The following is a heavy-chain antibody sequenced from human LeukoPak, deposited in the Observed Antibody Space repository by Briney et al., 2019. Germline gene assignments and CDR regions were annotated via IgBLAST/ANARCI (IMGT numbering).Heavy chain of an antibody. CDR1: GYTFTGYY. J-gene: IGHJ6*02. CDR3: ARVRSTSAYYYGMDV. D-gene: IGHD2-2*01. Sequence: GASVKVSCKASGYTFTGYYMHWMRQAPGQGLEWMGWINPNSGGTNYAQKFQGRVTMTRDTSISTAYMELSRLRSDDTAVYYCARVRSTSAYYYGMDVWGQGTTVTVSS. CDR2: INPNSGGT. V-gene: IGHV1-2*02.